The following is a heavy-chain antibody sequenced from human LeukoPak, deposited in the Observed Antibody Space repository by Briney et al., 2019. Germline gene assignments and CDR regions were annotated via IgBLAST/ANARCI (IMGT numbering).Heavy chain of an antibody. CDR2: ITTYNGDT. CDR3: ATYLNWGTDY. Sequence: GASVKVSCETSGYTFTTYPINWVRQAPGQGLEWMGWITTYNGDTNYAQKLQGRVTMTTDTSTSTAYMELRSLRSDDTAVYYCATYLNWGTDYWGQGTLVTVSS. V-gene: IGHV1-18*01. J-gene: IGHJ4*02. CDR1: GYTFTTYP. D-gene: IGHD7-27*01.